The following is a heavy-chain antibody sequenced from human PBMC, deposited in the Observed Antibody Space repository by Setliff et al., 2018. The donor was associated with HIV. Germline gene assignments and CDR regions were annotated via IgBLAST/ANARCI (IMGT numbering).Heavy chain of an antibody. V-gene: IGHV3-7*01. J-gene: IGHJ4*02. CDR1: GFTFSTYW. D-gene: IGHD1-26*01. CDR3: ARDRGYTIVGAAEGDH. Sequence: PGGSLRLSCAASGFTFSTYWMNWVRQAPGKGLEWVASIKHDGSERYYADSVKGRFTISRDNAKNTVYLQMNSLRAEDTAVYYCARDRGYTIVGAAEGDHWGQGSLVTVSS. CDR2: IKHDGSER.